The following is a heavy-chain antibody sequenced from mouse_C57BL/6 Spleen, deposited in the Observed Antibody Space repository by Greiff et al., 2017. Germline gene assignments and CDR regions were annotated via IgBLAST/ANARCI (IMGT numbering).Heavy chain of an antibody. Sequence: VKLQQPGAELVKPGASVKMSCKASGYTFTSYWITWVKQRPGQGLEWIGDIYPGSGSTNYNEKFKSKATLTVDTSSSTAYMQLSSLTSEDSAVYYCARRGIFITTVVAPYFDYWGQGTTLTVSS. CDR1: GYTFTSYW. V-gene: IGHV1-55*01. CDR2: IYPGSGST. D-gene: IGHD1-1*01. J-gene: IGHJ2*01. CDR3: ARRGIFITTVVAPYFDY.